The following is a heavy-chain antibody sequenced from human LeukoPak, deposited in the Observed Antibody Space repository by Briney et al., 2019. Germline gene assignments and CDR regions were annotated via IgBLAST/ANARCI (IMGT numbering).Heavy chain of an antibody. J-gene: IGHJ4*02. Sequence: GGSLRLSCAASGFTFDDYAMHWVRQAPGKGLEWVSAISGSGGSTYYADSVKGRFTISRDNSKNTLYLQMNSLRAEDTAVYYCAKPKYGSGSPFDYWGQGTLVTVSS. CDR2: ISGSGGST. D-gene: IGHD3-10*01. CDR3: AKPKYGSGSPFDY. V-gene: IGHV3-23*01. CDR1: GFTFDDYA.